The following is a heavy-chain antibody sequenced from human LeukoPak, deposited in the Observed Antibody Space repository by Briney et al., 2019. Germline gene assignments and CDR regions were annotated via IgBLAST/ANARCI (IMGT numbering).Heavy chain of an antibody. CDR2: ITNSGNSK. CDR1: EFTFSSYS. CDR3: AKDRPDTAMVISYPY. J-gene: IGHJ4*02. V-gene: IGHV3-48*01. Sequence: GGSLRLSCAASEFTFSSYSMNWVRQAPGKGLEWVSYITNSGNSKSYADSVKGRFTISRDNSKNTLYLQMNSLRAEDTAVYYCAKDRPDTAMVISYPYWGQGTLVTVSS. D-gene: IGHD5-18*01.